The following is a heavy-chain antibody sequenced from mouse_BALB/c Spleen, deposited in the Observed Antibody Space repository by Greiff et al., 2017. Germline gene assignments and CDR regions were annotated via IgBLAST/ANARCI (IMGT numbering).Heavy chain of an antibody. J-gene: IGHJ1*01. D-gene: IGHD1-1*01. Sequence: QVQLQQSGAELVRPGSSVKISCKASGYAFSSYWMNWVKQRPGQGLEWIGYINPYNDGTKYNEKFKGKATLTSDKSSSTAYMELSSLTSEDSAVYYCARCGSSYEDWYFDVWGAGTTVTVSS. CDR1: GYAFSSYW. CDR2: INPYNDGT. V-gene: IGHV1-80*01. CDR3: ARCGSSYEDWYFDV.